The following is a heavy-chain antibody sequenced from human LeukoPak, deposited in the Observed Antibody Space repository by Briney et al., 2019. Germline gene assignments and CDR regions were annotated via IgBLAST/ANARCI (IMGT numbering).Heavy chain of an antibody. Sequence: ASVKVSCKVSGYTLTELSMHWVRQAPGKGLEWMGGFDPEDGETIYAQKFQGRVTMTEDTSTDTAYMELSSLRSEDTAVYYCATDLFEGDFWREDAFDIWGQGTMVTVSS. CDR1: GYTLTELS. J-gene: IGHJ3*02. V-gene: IGHV1-24*01. CDR3: ATDLFEGDFWREDAFDI. D-gene: IGHD3-3*01. CDR2: FDPEDGET.